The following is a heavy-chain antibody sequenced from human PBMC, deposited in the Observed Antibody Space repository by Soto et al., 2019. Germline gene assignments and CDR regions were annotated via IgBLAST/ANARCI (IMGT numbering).Heavy chain of an antibody. D-gene: IGHD3-3*01. J-gene: IGHJ3*02. V-gene: IGHV1-18*01. CDR2: ISAYNGNT. Sequence: ASVKVSCKTSGYTFTSYGISWVRQAPGQGLEWMGWISAYNGNTNYAQKLQGRVTMTTDTSTSTAYMELRSLRSDDTAVYYCARSNADFWSGYYIGDAFDIWGQGTMVTVSS. CDR3: ARSNADFWSGYYIGDAFDI. CDR1: GYTFTSYG.